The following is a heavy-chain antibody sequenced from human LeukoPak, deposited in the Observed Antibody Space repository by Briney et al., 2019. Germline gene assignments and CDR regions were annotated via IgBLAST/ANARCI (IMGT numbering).Heavy chain of an antibody. CDR2: MNPNSGNT. CDR1: GYTFTSYD. V-gene: IGHV1-8*01. D-gene: IGHD5-12*01. Sequence: ASVKVSCKASGYTFTSYDINWVRQATGQGLEWMGWMNPNSGNTGYAQKFQGRVTMTRNTSISTAYTELSSLRSEDTAVYYCARPGYSGYDYLFDYWGQGTLVTVSS. J-gene: IGHJ4*02. CDR3: ARPGYSGYDYLFDY.